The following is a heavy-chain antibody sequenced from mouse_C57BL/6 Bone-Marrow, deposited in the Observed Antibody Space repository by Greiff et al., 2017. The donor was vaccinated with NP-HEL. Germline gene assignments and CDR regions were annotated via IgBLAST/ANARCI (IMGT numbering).Heavy chain of an antibody. V-gene: IGHV1-19*01. CDR2: INPYNGGT. D-gene: IGHD2-4*01. CDR3: ARRDYYDYSYYAMDY. Sequence: VQLQQSGPVLVKPGASVKMSCKASGYTFTDYYMNWVKQSHGKSLEWIGVINPYNGGTSYNQKFKGKATLTVDKSSSTAYMELNSLTSEDSAVYYCARRDYYDYSYYAMDYWGQGTSVTVSS. J-gene: IGHJ4*01. CDR1: GYTFTDYY.